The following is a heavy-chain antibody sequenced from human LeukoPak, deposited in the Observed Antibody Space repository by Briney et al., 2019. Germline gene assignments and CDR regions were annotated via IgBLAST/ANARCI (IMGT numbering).Heavy chain of an antibody. V-gene: IGHV1-46*01. CDR2: INPSGGST. D-gene: IGHD3-3*01. Sequence: ASVKVSCKASGYTFTSYYMHWVRQAPGQGLEWMGIINPSGGSTSYAQKFQGRVTMTRDTSTSTVYMELSSLRSEDTAVYYCARDAYYDFWSGYHRRFDPWGQGTLVTVSS. J-gene: IGHJ5*02. CDR1: GYTFTSYY. CDR3: ARDAYYDFWSGYHRRFDP.